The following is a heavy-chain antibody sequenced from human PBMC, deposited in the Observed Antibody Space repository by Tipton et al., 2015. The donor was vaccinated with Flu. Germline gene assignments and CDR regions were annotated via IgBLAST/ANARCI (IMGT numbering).Heavy chain of an antibody. V-gene: IGHV4-61*09. CDR1: SGSISSGSYY. CDR2: IYTIGGT. D-gene: IGHD6-6*01. CDR3: ARHQSSSLLPFDY. J-gene: IGHJ4*02. Sequence: TLSLTCTVSSGSISSGSYYWSWIRQPAGKGLEWIGHIYTIGGTKYNPSLKSRVTISVDTSNNQFSLELSSVTAADTAVYYCARHQSSSLLPFDYWDQGTLVTVSS.